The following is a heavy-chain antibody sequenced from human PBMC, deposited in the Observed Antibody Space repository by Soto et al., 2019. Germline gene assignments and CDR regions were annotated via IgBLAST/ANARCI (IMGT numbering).Heavy chain of an antibody. J-gene: IGHJ6*03. D-gene: IGHD2-2*01. V-gene: IGHV4-59*01. CDR3: ARASDVVPADNQYYYYYYMDV. Sequence: SETLSLTCTVSGGSISSYYWSWIRQPPGKGLEWIGYIYYSGSTNYNPSLKSRVTISVDTSKNQFSLKLSSVTAADTAVYYCARASDVVPADNQYYYYYYMDVWGKGTTVTVSS. CDR1: GGSISSYY. CDR2: IYYSGST.